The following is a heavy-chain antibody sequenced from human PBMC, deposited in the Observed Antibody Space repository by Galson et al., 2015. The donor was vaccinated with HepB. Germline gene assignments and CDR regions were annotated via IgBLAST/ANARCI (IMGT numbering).Heavy chain of an antibody. CDR1: GGSFSGYY. CDR3: AAVRRYYDFWRDY. J-gene: IGHJ4*02. V-gene: IGHV4-34*01. Sequence: LSLTCAVYGGSFSGYYWSWIRQPPGKGLEWIGEINHSGRTNYNPSLKSRVTISVDTSKNQFSLKLSSVTAADTAVYYCAAVRRYYDFWRDYWGQGTLVTVSS. D-gene: IGHD3-3*01. CDR2: INHSGRT.